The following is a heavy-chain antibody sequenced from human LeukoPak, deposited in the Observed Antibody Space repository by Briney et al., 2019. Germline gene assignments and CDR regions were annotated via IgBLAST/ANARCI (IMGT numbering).Heavy chain of an antibody. Sequence: GGSLRLSCAASGFTLSSNYMSWVRQAPGKGLEWVSVIYSGGSTYYADSVKGRFTISRDNSKNTLYLQMNSLRAEDTAVYYCARAFGGTTFDYWGQGTLVTVSS. J-gene: IGHJ4*02. V-gene: IGHV3-66*01. CDR2: IYSGGST. CDR1: GFTLSSNY. D-gene: IGHD3-16*01. CDR3: ARAFGGTTFDY.